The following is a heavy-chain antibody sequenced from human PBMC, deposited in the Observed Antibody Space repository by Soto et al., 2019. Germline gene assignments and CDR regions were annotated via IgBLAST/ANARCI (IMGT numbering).Heavy chain of an antibody. CDR3: ASRHISGWYGMDV. CDR2: ISDSGRST. J-gene: IGHJ6*02. Sequence: EVQLLESGGGLGQPGGSLRLSCAASGFTFTSYVMSWVRQAPGEGLEWVSTISDSGRSTFYADSVKGRFTISRDNSKSTLLLQMTSLRAEDTAVYYCASRHISGWYGMDVWGQGTTVTVSS. D-gene: IGHD6-19*01. V-gene: IGHV3-23*01. CDR1: GFTFTSYV.